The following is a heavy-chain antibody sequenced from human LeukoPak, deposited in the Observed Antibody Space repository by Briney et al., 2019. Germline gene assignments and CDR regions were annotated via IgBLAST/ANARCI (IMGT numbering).Heavy chain of an antibody. V-gene: IGHV3-21*01. CDR3: ARGSPTNLMEWYYFDY. Sequence: GGSLRLSCAASGFTFSSYSMNWVRQAPGKGLEWVSSISSSSYIYYADSVKGRFTISRDNAKNSLYLQMNSLRAEDTAVYYCARGSPTNLMEWYYFDYWGRGTLVTVSS. CDR1: GFTFSSYS. J-gene: IGHJ4*02. CDR2: ISSSSYI. D-gene: IGHD3-3*01.